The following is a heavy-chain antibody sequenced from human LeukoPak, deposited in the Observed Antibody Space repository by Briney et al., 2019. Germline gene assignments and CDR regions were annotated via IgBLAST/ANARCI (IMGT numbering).Heavy chain of an antibody. Sequence: GGSLRLSCVASGFIFNDFGMHWVRQAPGKGLQWLAFIRFDGSGEKYAESVKGRFTVSRDNSKNTLYLEMNSLRDEDTALYFCTRPQSSNRANVGFHVWGPGTMVTVSS. V-gene: IGHV3-30*02. J-gene: IGHJ3*01. CDR3: TRPQSSNRANVGFHV. CDR2: IRFDGSGE. CDR1: GFIFNDFG. D-gene: IGHD6-13*01.